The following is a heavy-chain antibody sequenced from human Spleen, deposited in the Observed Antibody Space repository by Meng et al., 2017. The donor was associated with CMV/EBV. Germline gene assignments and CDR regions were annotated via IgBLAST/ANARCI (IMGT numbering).Heavy chain of an antibody. V-gene: IGHV3-33*06. Sequence: GGSLRLSCAASGFTFSSYGVHWVRQAPGKGLEWVAVIWYDGSNKYYADSVKGRFTISRDNSKNTLSLQMNSLRAEDTAVYYCAKDEYQLPSNWFDPWGRGTLVTVSS. CDR2: IWYDGSNK. CDR1: GFTFSSYG. D-gene: IGHD2-2*01. CDR3: AKDEYQLPSNWFDP. J-gene: IGHJ5*02.